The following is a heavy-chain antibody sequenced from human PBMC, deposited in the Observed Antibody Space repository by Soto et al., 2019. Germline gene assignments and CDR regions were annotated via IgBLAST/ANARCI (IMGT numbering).Heavy chain of an antibody. V-gene: IGHV2-5*02. CDR2: IYWDDDK. D-gene: IGHD3-3*01. Sequence: QITLKESGPTLVKPTQTLTLTCTFSGFSLSTSGVGVGWIRQPPGKALEWLALIYWDDDKRYSPSLKSRRTITKDTAKNQVVLTMTNMDPVDTATYYCAHSSYYDFWSGYQPYYFDYWGQGTLVTVSS. CDR1: GFSLSTSGVG. CDR3: AHSSYYDFWSGYQPYYFDY. J-gene: IGHJ4*02.